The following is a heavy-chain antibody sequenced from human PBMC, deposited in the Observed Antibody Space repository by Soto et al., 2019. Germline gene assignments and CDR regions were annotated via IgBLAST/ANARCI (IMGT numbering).Heavy chain of an antibody. CDR1: GGSIDSGDYY. CDR3: AGDVIAPPSYFDP. V-gene: IGHV4-61*08. Sequence: SETLSLTCTVSGGSIDSGDYYWSWIRQPPGKGLEWIGYVYYSGTTNYNPFLKSRVTLSLDKSKNQFSLKMNSVTAADTAVYYCAGDVIAPPSYFDPWGQGTLVTVTS. D-gene: IGHD1-26*01. J-gene: IGHJ5*02. CDR2: VYYSGTT.